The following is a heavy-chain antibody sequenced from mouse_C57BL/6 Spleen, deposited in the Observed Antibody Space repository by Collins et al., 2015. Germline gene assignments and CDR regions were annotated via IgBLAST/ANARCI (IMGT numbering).Heavy chain of an antibody. D-gene: IGHD1-1*01. V-gene: IGHV1-64*01. Sequence: QVQLQQPGAELVKPGASVKLSCKASGYTFTSYWMHWVKQRPGQGLEWIGMIHPNSGSTNYNEKFKSKATLTVDKSSSTAYMQLSSLTSEDSAVYYCANYGSRGVYYAMDYWGQGTSVTVSS. J-gene: IGHJ4*01. CDR3: ANYGSRGVYYAMDY. CDR2: IHPNSGST. CDR1: GYTFTSYW.